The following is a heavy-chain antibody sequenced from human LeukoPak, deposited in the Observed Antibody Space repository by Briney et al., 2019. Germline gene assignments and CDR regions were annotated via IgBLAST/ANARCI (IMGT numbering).Heavy chain of an antibody. V-gene: IGHV1-2*02. CDR3: ARDRSSSSSGNGFDY. D-gene: IGHD6-6*01. CDR1: GYTFTGYY. J-gene: IGHJ4*02. Sequence: ASVKVSCKASGYTFTGYYMHWVRQAPGQGLEWMGWINPNSGGTNYAQKLQGRVTMTRDTSISTAYMELSRLRSDDTAVYYCARDRSSSSSGNGFDYWGQGTLVTVSS. CDR2: INPNSGGT.